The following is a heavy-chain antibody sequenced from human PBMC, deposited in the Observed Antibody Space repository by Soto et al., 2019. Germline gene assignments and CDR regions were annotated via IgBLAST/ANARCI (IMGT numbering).Heavy chain of an antibody. D-gene: IGHD3-3*01. J-gene: IGHJ5*02. CDR3: ARVRDFWSGYYWFDP. V-gene: IGHV4-59*01. CDR2: TYYSGST. Sequence: PSETLSLTCTVSGDSISSYYWSWIRQPPGKGLEWIGYTYYSGSTNYNPSLKSRVTVSVDTSKNQFSLKLSSVTAADTAVYYCARVRDFWSGYYWFDPWGQGTLVTVSS. CDR1: GDSISSYY.